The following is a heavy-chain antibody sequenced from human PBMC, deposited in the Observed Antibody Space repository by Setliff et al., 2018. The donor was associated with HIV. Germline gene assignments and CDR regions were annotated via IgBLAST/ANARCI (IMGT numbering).Heavy chain of an antibody. J-gene: IGHJ6*03. CDR3: ARERRITIVRGVMNYYYMDV. CDR1: GGSISSVSYY. Sequence: PSETLSLTCTVSGGSISSVSYYWSWIRQPAGMGLEWIGRIYNSGSTNYNPSPKSRVTISVDTYKNQFSLKLSSVTATDTAVYYCARERRITIVRGVMNYYYMDVWGKGTTVTVSS. D-gene: IGHD3-10*01. V-gene: IGHV4-61*02. CDR2: IYNSGST.